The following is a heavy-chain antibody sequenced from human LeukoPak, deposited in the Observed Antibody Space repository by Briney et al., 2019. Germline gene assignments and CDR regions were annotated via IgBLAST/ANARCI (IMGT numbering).Heavy chain of an antibody. D-gene: IGHD5-24*01. CDR1: GGTFSSYA. J-gene: IGHJ6*02. V-gene: IGHV1-69*04. Sequence: SVKVSCKASGGTFSSYAISWVRQAPGQGLEWMGRIIPILGIANYAQKFQGRVTITADKSTSTAYMELSSLRSEDTAVYYCAREEVAEDGYNFAYYGMDVWGQGTTVTVSS. CDR3: AREEVAEDGYNFAYYGMDV. CDR2: IIPILGIA.